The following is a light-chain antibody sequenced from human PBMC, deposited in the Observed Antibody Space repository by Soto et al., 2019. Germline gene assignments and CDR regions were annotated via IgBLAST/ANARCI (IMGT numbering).Light chain of an antibody. V-gene: IGLV2-14*01. Sequence: QSALTHPASVSGSPGQSITISCTGTRSDVGGYNYVSWYQQHAGKAPKLMIYDVSNRPSGVSNRFSGSKSGNTASLTISGLQAEDEADYYCSSYTSSSTLVVFGGGTKVTVL. CDR2: DVS. J-gene: IGLJ2*01. CDR3: SSYTSSSTLVV. CDR1: RSDVGGYNY.